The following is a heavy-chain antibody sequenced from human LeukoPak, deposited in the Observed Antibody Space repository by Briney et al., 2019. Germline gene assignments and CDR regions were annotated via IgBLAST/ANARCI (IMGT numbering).Heavy chain of an antibody. CDR3: ARHDYSNYYFDY. CDR2: IYYSGNT. J-gene: IGHJ4*02. V-gene: IGHV4-39*01. Sequence: SETLSLTCTVSGGSISSSGYYWGWIRQPPGKGLEWVGSIYYSGNTYYSPSLKSRVTISVDTSKNQFSLKLSSVTAADTAVYYCARHDYSNYYFDYWGQGTLVTVSS. CDR1: GGSISSSGYY. D-gene: IGHD4-11*01.